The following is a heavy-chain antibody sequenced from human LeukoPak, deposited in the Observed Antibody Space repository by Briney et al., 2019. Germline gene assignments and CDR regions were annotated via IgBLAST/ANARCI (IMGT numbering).Heavy chain of an antibody. CDR2: INHSGST. CDR3: ASIRRDYYYYYMDV. D-gene: IGHD1-14*01. CDR1: GGSFSGYY. Sequence: PSETLSLTCAVYGGSFSGYYWNWIRQPPGKGLEWIGEINHSGSTNYNPSLKSRVTISVDTSKNQFSLKLSSVTAADTAVYYCASIRRDYYYYYMDVWGKGTTVTVSS. V-gene: IGHV4-34*01. J-gene: IGHJ6*03.